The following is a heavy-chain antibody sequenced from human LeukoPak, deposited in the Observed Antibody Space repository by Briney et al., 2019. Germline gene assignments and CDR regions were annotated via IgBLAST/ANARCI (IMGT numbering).Heavy chain of an antibody. J-gene: IGHJ4*02. CDR1: GFTFSSYA. Sequence: GGSLRLSCAASGFTFSSYAMTWVREAPGKGLEWGSSISVHGGPTYYADSVTGRFTISRDSSKNTLYLQMNSLRAEDTAVYYCVKGAGNVRPYFEYWGQGTLVTVSS. D-gene: IGHD6-19*01. CDR3: VKGAGNVRPYFEY. CDR2: ISVHGGPT. V-gene: IGHV3-23*01.